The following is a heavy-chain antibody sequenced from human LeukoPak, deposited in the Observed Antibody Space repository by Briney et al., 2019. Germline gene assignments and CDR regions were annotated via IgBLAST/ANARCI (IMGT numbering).Heavy chain of an antibody. J-gene: IGHJ4*02. Sequence: GGSLRLSCAASGFTFSSYAMSWVRQAPGKGLEWVSAISGSGGSTYYADSVKGRFTISRDNSKNTLYLQMNSLRAEDTAVYYCAKENDGYSYGSDYYFDYWGQGTPVTVSS. V-gene: IGHV3-23*01. CDR1: GFTFSSYA. CDR3: AKENDGYSYGSDYYFDY. CDR2: ISGSGGST. D-gene: IGHD5-18*01.